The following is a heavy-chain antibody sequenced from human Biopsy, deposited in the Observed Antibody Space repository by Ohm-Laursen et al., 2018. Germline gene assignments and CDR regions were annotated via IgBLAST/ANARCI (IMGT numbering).Heavy chain of an antibody. CDR3: VAYPSSGFFENNDDFAMDV. CDR1: GGAFTNYA. J-gene: IGHJ6*02. D-gene: IGHD6-19*01. Sequence: GASVKVSCNASGGAFTNYAINWVRQAPGHGLEWMGGIITVSETAGYAERFQGRVTITADVTTTTAYMGLSGLRSEDTAVYYCVAYPSSGFFENNDDFAMDVWGQGTTVIVSS. V-gene: IGHV1-69*13. CDR2: IITVSETA.